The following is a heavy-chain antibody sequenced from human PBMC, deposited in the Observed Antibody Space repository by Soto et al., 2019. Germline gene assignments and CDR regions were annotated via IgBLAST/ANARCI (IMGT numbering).Heavy chain of an antibody. J-gene: IGHJ4*02. CDR3: ARESEDLTSNFDY. CDR2: ISSTTNYI. V-gene: IGHV3-21*06. Sequence: GGSLRLSCAASGFTFTRYSMNWVRQAPGKGLEWVSSISSTTNYIYYGDSMKGRFTISRDNAKNSLYLEMNSLRDEDTAVYYCARESEDLTSNFDYWGQGTLVTVSS. CDR1: GFTFTRYS.